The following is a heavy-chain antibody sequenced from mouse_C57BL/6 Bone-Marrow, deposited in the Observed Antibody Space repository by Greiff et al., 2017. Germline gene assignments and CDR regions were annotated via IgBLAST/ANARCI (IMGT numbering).Heavy chain of an antibody. Sequence: EVKLMESGGGLVQPGGSLSLSCAASGFTFTDYYMSWVRQPPGKALEWVGFIRNKANGYTTEYSASVKGRFTISRDNAQSILYLQMNALGAEDSATYYCARDRGGWFAYWGQGTLVTVSA. CDR1: GFTFTDYY. CDR3: ARDRGGWFAY. J-gene: IGHJ3*01. CDR2: IRNKANGYTT. V-gene: IGHV7-3*01.